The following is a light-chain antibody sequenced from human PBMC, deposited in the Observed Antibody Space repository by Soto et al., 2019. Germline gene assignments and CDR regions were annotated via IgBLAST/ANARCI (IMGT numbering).Light chain of an antibody. Sequence: QSALTQPASVSGSPGQSITISCTGTSTDVGCYNYVSWYQQHPGKAPKLMVYDVSNRPSWVSNRFSGSKSGITASLTISGLQAEDEADYYCTSYTSDSTYVFGTGTKLTVL. CDR1: STDVGCYNY. V-gene: IGLV2-14*01. CDR3: TSYTSDSTYV. CDR2: DVS. J-gene: IGLJ1*01.